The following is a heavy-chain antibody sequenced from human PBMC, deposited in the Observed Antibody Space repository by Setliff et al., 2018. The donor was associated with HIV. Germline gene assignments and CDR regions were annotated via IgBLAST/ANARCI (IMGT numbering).Heavy chain of an antibody. J-gene: IGHJ4*02. V-gene: IGHV4-38-2*02. CDR1: GYSISSGYY. D-gene: IGHD1-26*01. CDR3: ARDRYSGSSTDY. CDR2: IYHSGTT. Sequence: CAVSGYSISSGYYWGWIRQPPGKGLEWVGSIYHSGTTYYNPSLKSRVTISVDTSKNQFSLKVTSVTAADTAVYYCARDRYSGSSTDYWGQGTLVTVSS.